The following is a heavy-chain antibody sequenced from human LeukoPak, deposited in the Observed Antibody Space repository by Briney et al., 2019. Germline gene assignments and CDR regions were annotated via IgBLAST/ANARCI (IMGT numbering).Heavy chain of an antibody. D-gene: IGHD6-19*01. CDR1: GGSFSGYY. J-gene: IGHJ6*03. Sequence: SETLSLTCAVYGGSFSGYYWSWIRQPPGKGLEWIGEINHSGSTNYNPSLKSRVTISVDTSKNQFSLKLSSVTAADTAVYYCARGWGSRLVHYYYYMDVWGKGTTVTVSS. CDR2: INHSGST. CDR3: ARGWGSRLVHYYYYMDV. V-gene: IGHV4-34*01.